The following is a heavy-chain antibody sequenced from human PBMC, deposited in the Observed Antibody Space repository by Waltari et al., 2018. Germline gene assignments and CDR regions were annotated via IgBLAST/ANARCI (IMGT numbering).Heavy chain of an antibody. Sequence: QVQLVETGGGVAQPGTSLSPSCAACDSSFSPFGLHWVRQAPGKGLEWLAFVSHDGRVKYYANSVKGRVTISRDNFKDTLVLQMSALGVEDTAVYYCAKEREEWVSTSLDYWGQGTLVTVSS. CDR3: AKEREEWVSTSLDY. CDR1: DSSFSPFG. CDR2: VSHDGRVK. V-gene: IGHV3-30*18. J-gene: IGHJ4*02. D-gene: IGHD2-8*01.